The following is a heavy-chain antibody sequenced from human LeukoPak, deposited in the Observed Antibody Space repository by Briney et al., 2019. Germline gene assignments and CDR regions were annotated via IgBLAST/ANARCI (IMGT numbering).Heavy chain of an antibody. CDR3: ARHAGSYYTYNFDS. J-gene: IGHJ4*02. Sequence: PSETLSLTCTVSGGSIRNSNYYWGWVRQPPGKGLEWIASADYTGSTNYKPSLRSRVIISVDTSKNQFSLMLSSVTAADTAIYYCARHAGSYYTYNFDSWGQGALVTVSS. D-gene: IGHD4-11*01. V-gene: IGHV4-39*01. CDR1: GGSIRNSNYY. CDR2: ADYTGST.